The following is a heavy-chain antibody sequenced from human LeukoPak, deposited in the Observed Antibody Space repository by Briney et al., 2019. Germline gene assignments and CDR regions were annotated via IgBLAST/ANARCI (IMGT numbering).Heavy chain of an antibody. CDR2: MNHSGST. V-gene: IGHV4-34*01. Sequence: SETLSLTCAVYGGSFSGYYWSWIRQPPGKGLEWIGEMNHSGSTNYNPSLKSRVTISVDTSKNQFSLKLSSVTAADTAVYYCARAFYSFPDYWGQGTLVTVSS. CDR1: GGSFSGYY. D-gene: IGHD2/OR15-2a*01. CDR3: ARAFYSFPDY. J-gene: IGHJ4*02.